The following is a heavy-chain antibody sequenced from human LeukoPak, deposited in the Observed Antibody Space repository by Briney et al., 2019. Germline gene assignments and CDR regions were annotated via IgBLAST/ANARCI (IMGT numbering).Heavy chain of an antibody. D-gene: IGHD3-9*01. J-gene: IGHJ6*03. Sequence: SVKVSCKAPGGTFSSYAISWVRQAPGQGLEWMGGIIPIFGTANYAQKFQGRVTITTVESTSTAYMELSSLRSEDTAVYYCARVPHGDILTGYHYYMDVWGKGTTVTVSS. CDR2: IIPIFGTA. CDR3: ARVPHGDILTGYHYYMDV. V-gene: IGHV1-69*05. CDR1: GGTFSSYA.